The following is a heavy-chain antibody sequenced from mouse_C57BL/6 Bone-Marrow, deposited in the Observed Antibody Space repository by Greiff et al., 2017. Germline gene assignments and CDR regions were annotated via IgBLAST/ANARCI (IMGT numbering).Heavy chain of an antibody. V-gene: IGHV1-81*01. CDR2: IYPRSGNT. D-gene: IGHD1-1*01. J-gene: IGHJ4*01. Sequence: QVQLKQSGAELARPGASVKLSCKASGYTFTSYGISWVKQRTGQGLEWIGEIYPRSGNTYYNEKFKGKATLTADKSSSTAYMELRSLTSEDSAVYFCARDYYVCMDYGGQGTSVTVSS. CDR3: ARDYYVCMDY. CDR1: GYTFTSYG.